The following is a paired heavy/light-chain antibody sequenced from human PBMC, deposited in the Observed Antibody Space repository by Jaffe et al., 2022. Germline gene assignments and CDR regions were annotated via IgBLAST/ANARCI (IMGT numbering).Heavy chain of an antibody. CDR2: INHSGRT. CDR3: GRRFEYSSSYHDHFDY. Sequence: QVQLQQWGAGLLKPSETLSLTCSVYGGSFSGYYWSWIRQPPGKGLEWIGEINHSGRTSYNPSLKSRLSISVDTSKKQFSLKLTSVTAADTAVYYCGRRFEYSSSYHDHFDYWGQGTLVTVSS. J-gene: IGHJ4*02. CDR1: GGSFSGYY. D-gene: IGHD6-6*01. V-gene: IGHV4-34*01.
Light chain of an antibody. CDR1: SSNIEYNY. V-gene: IGLV1-51*02. Sequence: QSVLTQPPSVSAAPGQKVTISCSGSSSNIEYNYVSWYQHLPGTAPKLLIYENNKRPSGIPDRFSGSKSGTSATLGITGLQTGDEADYYCGTWDSSLSAGGWVFGGGTKLTVL. CDR2: ENN. CDR3: GTWDSSLSAGGWV. J-gene: IGLJ3*02.